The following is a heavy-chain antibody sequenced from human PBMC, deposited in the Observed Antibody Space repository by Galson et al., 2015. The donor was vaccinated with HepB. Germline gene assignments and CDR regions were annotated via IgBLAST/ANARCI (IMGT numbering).Heavy chain of an antibody. CDR3: ARAHYSYGYEDFDY. J-gene: IGHJ4*02. Sequence: SLRLSCAASGFTFSSYCMSWARQAPGKGLEWVANIKQDGSEKYYVDSVKGRFTISRDNAKNSLYLQMNSLRAEDTAVYYCARAHYSYGYEDFDYWGQGTLVTVSS. CDR1: GFTFSSYC. V-gene: IGHV3-7*01. CDR2: IKQDGSEK. D-gene: IGHD5-18*01.